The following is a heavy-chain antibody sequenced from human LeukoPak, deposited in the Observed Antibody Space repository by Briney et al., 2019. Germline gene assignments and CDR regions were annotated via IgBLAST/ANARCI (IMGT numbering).Heavy chain of an antibody. CDR3: ARMGAIAGASANPDH. Sequence: PSETLSLTCAVYGGSFSSYYWSWIRQPPGKGLEWIGYIYYSGSTNYNPSLTSRVTMSVDTSKNQFSLKLSSVTAADTAVYYCARMGAIAGASANPDHWGQGTLVTVSS. V-gene: IGHV4-59*01. J-gene: IGHJ4*02. CDR1: GGSFSSYY. CDR2: IYYSGST. D-gene: IGHD4/OR15-4a*01.